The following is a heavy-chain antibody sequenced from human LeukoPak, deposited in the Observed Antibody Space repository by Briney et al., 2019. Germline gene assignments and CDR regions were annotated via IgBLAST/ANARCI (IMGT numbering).Heavy chain of an antibody. D-gene: IGHD5-12*01. J-gene: IGHJ6*02. CDR3: ARVIPIGRGYASGDYYGMDV. CDR1: GYTFTSYG. CDR2: ISAYNGNT. V-gene: IGHV1-18*01. Sequence: GASVKVSCKASGYTFTSYGISWVRQAPGQGLEWMGWISAYNGNTNYAQKLQGRVTMTTDTSTSTAYMELRSLRSDDTAVYYCARVIPIGRGYASGDYYGMDVWGQGTTVTVSS.